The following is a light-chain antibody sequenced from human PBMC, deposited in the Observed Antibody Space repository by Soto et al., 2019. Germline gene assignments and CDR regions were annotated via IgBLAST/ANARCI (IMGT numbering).Light chain of an antibody. CDR2: DAS. V-gene: IGKV3-11*01. Sequence: EIVLTQSPATLSLSPGERATLSCRASQTVSFYLAWYQQKPGQAPRLLIYDASKRPTGTPARFSGSGSGTDFTLTLSSLAPEDFAVYYCQQRSNWPPFPFGPGTKVDIK. CDR3: QQRSNWPPFP. CDR1: QTVSFY. J-gene: IGKJ3*01.